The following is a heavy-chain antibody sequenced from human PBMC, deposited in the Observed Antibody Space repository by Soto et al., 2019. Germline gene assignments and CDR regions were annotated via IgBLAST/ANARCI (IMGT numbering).Heavy chain of an antibody. CDR2: IYPGDSDT. V-gene: IGHV5-51*01. Sequence: GESLKISCKGSGYSFTSYWIGWVRQMPGRGLEWMGIIYPGDSDTRYSPSFQGQVTISADKSISTAYLQWSSLNASDTATYYCARGQAVAGRIFDYWGQGTLVTVSS. D-gene: IGHD6-19*01. CDR1: GYSFTSYW. J-gene: IGHJ4*02. CDR3: ARGQAVAGRIFDY.